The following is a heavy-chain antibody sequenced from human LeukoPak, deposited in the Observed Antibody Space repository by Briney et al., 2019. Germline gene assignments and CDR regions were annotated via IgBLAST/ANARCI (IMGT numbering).Heavy chain of an antibody. Sequence: GGSLRLSCAASGFTFSSYGMHWVRQAPGKGLEWVAFIRYDGSNKYYADSVKGRFTISRDNSKNTLYLQMNSLRAEDTAVYYCAKGGYCSGGSCRSPDYWGQGTLVTVSS. CDR3: AKGGYCSGGSCRSPDY. CDR1: GFTFSSYG. D-gene: IGHD2-15*01. CDR2: IRYDGSNK. V-gene: IGHV3-30*02. J-gene: IGHJ4*02.